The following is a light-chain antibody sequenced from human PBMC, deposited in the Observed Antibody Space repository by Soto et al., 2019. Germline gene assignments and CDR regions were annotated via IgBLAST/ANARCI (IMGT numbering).Light chain of an antibody. CDR2: KAS. J-gene: IGKJ4*01. V-gene: IGKV1-5*03. CDR1: QTLSSC. Sequence: DIQMTQSPSTLSGSVGDRVTITCRAGQTLSSCLAWYQQKPGKAPKLLIYKASTLKSGVPSRFSGSGSGTEFSLTVSSLSPDDFATYYCLQYESYPLTFGRGTKVDI. CDR3: LQYESYPLT.